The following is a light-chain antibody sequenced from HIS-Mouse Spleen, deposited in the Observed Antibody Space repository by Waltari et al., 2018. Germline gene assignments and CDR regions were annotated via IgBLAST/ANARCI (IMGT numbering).Light chain of an antibody. CDR1: QSVSSY. V-gene: IGKV3-11*01. Sequence: EIVLTQSPATLSLSPGDRATLPCRASQSVSSYLAWYQQKPGQAPRLLIYDASNRATGIPARFSGSGSGTDFTLTISSLEPEDVAVYYCQQRSNWPTFGGGTKVEIK. CDR2: DAS. CDR3: QQRSNWPT. J-gene: IGKJ4*01.